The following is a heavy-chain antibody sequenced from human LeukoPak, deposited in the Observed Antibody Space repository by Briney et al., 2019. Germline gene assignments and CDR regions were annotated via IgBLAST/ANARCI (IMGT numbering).Heavy chain of an antibody. V-gene: IGHV4-34*01. CDR2: INHSGST. D-gene: IGHD2-2*01. J-gene: IGHJ4*02. CDR1: GGSFSGYY. Sequence: SETLSLTCAVYGGSFSGYYWSWIRQPPGKGLEWIGEINHSGSTNYNPSLKSRVTISVDTSKNQFSLKLSSVTAADTAVYYCARLTAARGGVVVPAAIDDVDYWGQGTLVTVSS. CDR3: ARLTAARGGVVVPAAIDDVDY.